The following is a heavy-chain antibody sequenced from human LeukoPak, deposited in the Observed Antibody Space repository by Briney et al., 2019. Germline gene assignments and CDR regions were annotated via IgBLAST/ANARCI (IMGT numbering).Heavy chain of an antibody. CDR2: ISTTSTYI. CDR3: ARAGTCSYISCDGGIEY. V-gene: IGHV3-21*06. CDR1: GFAFSSYN. J-gene: IGHJ4*02. D-gene: IGHD2-2*01. Sequence: GGSLRVSCAASGFAFSSYNMKWVRQAPGKGLEWVSFISTTSTYIYYADSVKGRFTVSRDNFKNLLYLQMESLRVEDTAVYYCARAGTCSYISCDGGIEYWGQGTLVTVSS.